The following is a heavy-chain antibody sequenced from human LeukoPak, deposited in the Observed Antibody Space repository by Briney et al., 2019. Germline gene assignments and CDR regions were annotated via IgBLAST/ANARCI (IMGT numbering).Heavy chain of an antibody. Sequence: ASVKVSCKASGYTFTGYYMHWVRQAPGQGLEWMGRINPNSGGTNYAQKFQGRVTMTRDTSISTAYMELSRLRSDDTAVYYCARDGRVAVAGGSDNWFDPWGQGTLVTVSS. CDR2: INPNSGGT. V-gene: IGHV1-2*06. D-gene: IGHD6-19*01. J-gene: IGHJ5*02. CDR1: GYTFTGYY. CDR3: ARDGRVAVAGGSDNWFDP.